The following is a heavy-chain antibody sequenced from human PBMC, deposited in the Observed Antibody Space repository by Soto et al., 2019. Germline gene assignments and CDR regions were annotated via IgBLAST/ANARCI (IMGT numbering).Heavy chain of an antibody. CDR1: GGYFSGYY. CDR2: INHSGST. Sequence: PSETLSLTCAVYGGYFSGYYWSWIRQPPGTGLEWIGEINHSGSTNYNPSLKSGVTISVDTSKNKFSLKLSSVTAADTAVYYCAREWDGRYFDWLPVFDPWGQGTLVTVSS. CDR3: AREWDGRYFDWLPVFDP. V-gene: IGHV4-34*01. J-gene: IGHJ5*02. D-gene: IGHD3-9*01.